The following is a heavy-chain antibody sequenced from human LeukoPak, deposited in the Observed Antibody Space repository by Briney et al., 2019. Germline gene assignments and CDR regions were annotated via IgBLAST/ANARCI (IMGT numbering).Heavy chain of an antibody. CDR2: INHSGST. CDR1: GYSISSGYY. D-gene: IGHD3-10*01. Sequence: PSETLSLTCAVSGYSISSGYYWSWIRQPPGKGLEWIGEINHSGSTNYNPSLKSRVTISVDTSKNQFSLKLSSVTAADTAVYYCARELMVRGVKSADWGQGTLVTVSS. J-gene: IGHJ4*02. CDR3: ARELMVRGVKSAD. V-gene: IGHV4-34*01.